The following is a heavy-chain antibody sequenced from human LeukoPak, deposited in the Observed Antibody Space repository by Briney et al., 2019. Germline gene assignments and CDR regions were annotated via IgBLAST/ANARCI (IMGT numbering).Heavy chain of an antibody. J-gene: IGHJ4*02. CDR2: ISSGGTTI. Sequence: PGGSLRHSCAASRFTFSSYEMNWVRQAPGKGLEWVSYISSGGTTIYYADSVKGRFTISRDNAKNSLYLQMNSLRAEDAAVYYCARVEDTATRGFYFDYWGQGTLVTVSS. V-gene: IGHV3-48*03. CDR1: RFTFSSYE. CDR3: ARVEDTATRGFYFDY. D-gene: IGHD5-18*01.